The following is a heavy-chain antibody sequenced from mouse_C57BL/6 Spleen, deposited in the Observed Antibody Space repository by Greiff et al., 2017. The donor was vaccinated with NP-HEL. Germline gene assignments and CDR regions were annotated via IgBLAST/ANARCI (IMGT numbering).Heavy chain of an antibody. V-gene: IGHV1-9*01. CDR3: ARPGSTRGFAY. CDR2: ILPGSGST. Sequence: QVQLQQSGAELMKPGASVKLSCKASGYTFTGYWIEWVKQRPGQGLEWIGEILPGSGSTNYNEKLKGKTTFTADTSANTAYMQLSSLTTEDSAIYYCARPGSTRGFAYWGQGTLVTVSA. CDR1: GYTFTGYW. J-gene: IGHJ3*01. D-gene: IGHD1-1*01.